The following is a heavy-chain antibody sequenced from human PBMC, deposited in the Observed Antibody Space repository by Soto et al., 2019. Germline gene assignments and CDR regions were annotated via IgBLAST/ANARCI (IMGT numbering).Heavy chain of an antibody. J-gene: IGHJ6*02. CDR1: GFTFSDHG. CDR2: IGNDGDNK. V-gene: IGHV3-33*01. Sequence: QVQLVESGGGVVQPGRSLRLSCAASGFTFSDHGMHWVRQPPGKGLEWVAVIGNDGDNKYYEDSVKGRFTISRTNSKTRFYLQMNSLRAEDTAVYYCARDEVHQLEGHYYHYGMDVWGQGTTVTVSS. CDR3: ARDEVHQLEGHYYHYGMDV. D-gene: IGHD6-6*01.